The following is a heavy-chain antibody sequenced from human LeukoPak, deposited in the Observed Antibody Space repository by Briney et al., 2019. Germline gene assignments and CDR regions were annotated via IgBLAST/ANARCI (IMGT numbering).Heavy chain of an antibody. CDR1: GGSISSGGYY. D-gene: IGHD3-3*01. V-gene: IGHV4-61*08. Sequence: SQTLSLTCTVSGGSISSGGYYWSWIRQPPGKGLEWIGCIYYSGSTNYNPSLKSRVTISVDTSKNQFSLKLSSVTAADTAVYYCARESNDFSYRDYYYYMDVWGKGTTVTVSS. J-gene: IGHJ6*03. CDR2: IYYSGST. CDR3: ARESNDFSYRDYYYYMDV.